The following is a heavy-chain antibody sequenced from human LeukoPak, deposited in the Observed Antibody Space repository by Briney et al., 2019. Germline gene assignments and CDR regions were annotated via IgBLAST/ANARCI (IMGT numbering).Heavy chain of an antibody. J-gene: IGHJ4*02. V-gene: IGHV3-30*02. Sequence: GGSLRLSCAASEFTFSSYGMHWVRQAPGKGLEWVAFIRYDGSNKYYADSVKGRFTISRDNAKNSLYLQMNSLRAEDTAVYYCARAADSSGWYVGDYFDYWGQGTLVTVSS. CDR3: ARAADSSGWYVGDYFDY. CDR1: EFTFSSYG. CDR2: IRYDGSNK. D-gene: IGHD6-19*01.